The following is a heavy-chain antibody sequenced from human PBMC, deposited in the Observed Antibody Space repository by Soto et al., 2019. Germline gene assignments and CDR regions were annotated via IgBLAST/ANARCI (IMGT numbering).Heavy chain of an antibody. Sequence: GGSLRLSCAASGFTFSSYAMSWVRQAPGKGLEWVATISYGGTDKFYADSVKGRFIISRDNSNNTLYLQMNSLRTDDTAVYYCATDWGYSSDFNWFDPWGQGTLVTSPQ. CDR2: ISYGGTDK. V-gene: IGHV3-30*04. J-gene: IGHJ5*02. CDR3: ATDWGYSSDFNWFDP. D-gene: IGHD6-25*01. CDR1: GFTFSSYA.